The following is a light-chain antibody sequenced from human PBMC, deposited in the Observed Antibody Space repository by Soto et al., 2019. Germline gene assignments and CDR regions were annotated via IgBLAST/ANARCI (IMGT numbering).Light chain of an antibody. V-gene: IGKV3-15*01. Sequence: EIVMTQSPATLSVSPGERATLSCRASQSVSSNLAWYQHKPGQAPRLLIYGASTRATGIPARFSGSGSGTEFTLTISSLQSEDFAVYYCQQYSNLITFGQGTRLEIK. CDR2: GAS. J-gene: IGKJ5*01. CDR3: QQYSNLIT. CDR1: QSVSSN.